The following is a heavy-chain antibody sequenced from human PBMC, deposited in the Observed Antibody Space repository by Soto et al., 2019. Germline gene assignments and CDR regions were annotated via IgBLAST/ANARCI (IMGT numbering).Heavy chain of an antibody. CDR2: IGTAGDP. J-gene: IGHJ6*02. CDR1: GFTFSSYD. D-gene: IGHD1-26*01. V-gene: IGHV3-13*05. Sequence: EVQLVESGGGLVQPGGSLRLSCAASGFTFSSYDMHWVRQSTGKGLEWGSAIGTAGDPYYPGSVKGRFTISRENAKNSLYLQMHSLRAGDTAVYYCARDNPAGTYGMDVWGQGTTVTVSS. CDR3: ARDNPAGTYGMDV.